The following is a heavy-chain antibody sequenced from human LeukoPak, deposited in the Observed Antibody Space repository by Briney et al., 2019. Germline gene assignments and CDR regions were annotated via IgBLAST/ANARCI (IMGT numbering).Heavy chain of an antibody. D-gene: IGHD5-12*01. CDR2: ISYDGSNK. CDR3: ARSGYSGYGTYYYYGMDV. J-gene: IGHJ6*02. V-gene: IGHV3-30*04. Sequence: GRSLRLSCAASGFTFSSYAMHWVRQAPGKGLEWVAVISYDGSNKYYADSVKGRFTISRDNCKNTLYLQMNSLRAEDTAVYYCARSGYSGYGTYYYYGMDVWGQGTTVTVSS. CDR1: GFTFSSYA.